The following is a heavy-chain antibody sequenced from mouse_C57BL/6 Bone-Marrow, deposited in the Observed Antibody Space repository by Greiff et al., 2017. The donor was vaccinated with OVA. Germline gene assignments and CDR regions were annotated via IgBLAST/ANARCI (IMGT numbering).Heavy chain of an antibody. CDR3: ARNGFGGYYYFDY. V-gene: IGHV1-82*01. D-gene: IGHD2-3*01. CDR2: IYPGDGDT. J-gene: IGHJ2*01. Sequence: VQLQQSGPELVKPGASVKISCKASGYAFSSSWMNWVKQRPGKGLEWIGRIYPGDGDTNYNGKFKGKATLTADKSSSTAYMQLSSLTSEDSAVYVCARNGFGGYYYFDYWGQGTTLTVSS. CDR1: GYAFSSSW.